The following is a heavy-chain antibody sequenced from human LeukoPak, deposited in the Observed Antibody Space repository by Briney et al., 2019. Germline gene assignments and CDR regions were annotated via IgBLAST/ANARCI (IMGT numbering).Heavy chain of an antibody. Sequence: SETLSLTCTVSGGSISPLYWGWIRQAPGKGLEFIGYIYYSGSTNFNPSLKSRVTLSVDTSKSQISLKLTSVTAAYTAVYYCARGGVAAKYYFDFWGQGTLVTVSS. CDR3: ARGGVAAKYYFDF. J-gene: IGHJ4*02. CDR1: GGSISPLY. D-gene: IGHD3-10*01. CDR2: IYYSGST. V-gene: IGHV4-59*11.